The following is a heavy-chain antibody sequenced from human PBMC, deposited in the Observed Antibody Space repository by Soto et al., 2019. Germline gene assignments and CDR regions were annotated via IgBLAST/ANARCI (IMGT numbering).Heavy chain of an antibody. V-gene: IGHV1-69*02. J-gene: IGHJ6*03. CDR3: ARVYYDFWSGYSDRRYYYMDV. D-gene: IGHD3-3*01. Sequence: QVQLVQSGAEVKKPGSSVKVSCKASGGTFSSYTISWVRQAPGQGLEWMGRIIPILGIANYAQKFQGRVTITADKSTSTAYMELSSLRSEDTAVYYCARVYYDFWSGYSDRRYYYMDVWGKGTPVTVSS. CDR1: GGTFSSYT. CDR2: IIPILGIA.